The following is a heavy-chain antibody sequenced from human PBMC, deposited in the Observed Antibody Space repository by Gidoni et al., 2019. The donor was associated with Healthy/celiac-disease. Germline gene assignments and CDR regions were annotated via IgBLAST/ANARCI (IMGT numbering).Heavy chain of an antibody. CDR3: ARDQSSLGILDV. CDR1: GFTFSSYS. CDR2: ISSSSSYI. J-gene: IGHJ6*04. D-gene: IGHD5-18*01. Sequence: EVQLVESGGGLVKPGGSLRLSCAASGFTFSSYSMNWVRQAPGKGMEWVSSISSSSSYIYYADSVKGRFTISRDNAKNSLYLQMNSLRAEDTAVYYCARDQSSLGILDVWGKGTTVTVSS. V-gene: IGHV3-21*01.